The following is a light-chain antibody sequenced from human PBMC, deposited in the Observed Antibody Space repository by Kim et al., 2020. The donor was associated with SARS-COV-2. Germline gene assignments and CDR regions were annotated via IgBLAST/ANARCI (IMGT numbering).Light chain of an antibody. Sequence: QSVLTQPPSASGTLGQRVTISCSGSTSNIGSNYVYWYQHLPGTAPQVLLYRDSQRPSGVPDRFSGSKSGTSASRAVSGLRSEDQADYYCAVWDDSLSAWVFGGATQLTVL. CDR1: TSNIGSNY. V-gene: IGLV1-47*01. CDR3: AVWDDSLSAWV. CDR2: RDS. J-gene: IGLJ3*02.